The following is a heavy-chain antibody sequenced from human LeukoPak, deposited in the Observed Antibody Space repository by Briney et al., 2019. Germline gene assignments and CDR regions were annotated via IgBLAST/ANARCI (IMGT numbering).Heavy chain of an antibody. CDR3: ARGRGSSWYYFDY. Sequence: PSETLSLTCTVSGGSISSYYWSWIQQPAGKGLERIGRIYASGSTNYNPSLKGRVTMSVDTSKNQFSLQLRSVAAADTAVYYCARGRGSSWYYFDYWGQGTLVTVSS. J-gene: IGHJ4*02. V-gene: IGHV4-4*07. CDR2: IYASGST. D-gene: IGHD6-13*01. CDR1: GGSISSYY.